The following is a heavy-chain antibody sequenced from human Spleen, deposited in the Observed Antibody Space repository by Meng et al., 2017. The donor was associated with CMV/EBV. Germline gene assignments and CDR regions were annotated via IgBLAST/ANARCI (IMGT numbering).Heavy chain of an antibody. Sequence: CADSGFTFSSFWMHWVRQAPGKGLVWVSRVNSDGSSASYADFVKGRFTISRDNAKNTLYLQMSSLRVEDTAVYYCARSSPTGTAVDYWGQGTLVTVSS. CDR2: VNSDGSSA. CDR3: ARSSPTGTAVDY. V-gene: IGHV3-74*01. CDR1: GFTFSSFW. D-gene: IGHD1/OR15-1a*01. J-gene: IGHJ4*02.